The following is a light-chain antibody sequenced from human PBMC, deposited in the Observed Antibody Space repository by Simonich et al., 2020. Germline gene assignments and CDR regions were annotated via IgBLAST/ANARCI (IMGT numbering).Light chain of an antibody. Sequence: MVMTQSPDSLAVSLGERATINCKSSQSVLYRSNNKTYLAWYQQKPGQPPKLLIYWAATRDSGVPDRFSGSGSGTDFTLTISSLQAEDVAVYYCQQYYSTPITFGQGTRLEIK. V-gene: IGKV4-1*01. J-gene: IGKJ5*01. CDR3: QQYYSTPIT. CDR2: WAA. CDR1: QSVLYRSNNKTY.